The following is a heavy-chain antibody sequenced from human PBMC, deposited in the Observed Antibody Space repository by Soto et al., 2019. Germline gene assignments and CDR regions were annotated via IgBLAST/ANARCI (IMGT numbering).Heavy chain of an antibody. CDR3: ARESYYGSGATVVAY. CDR2: IYYSGTT. V-gene: IGHV4-59*01. J-gene: IGHJ4*02. CDR1: GGSISGYY. D-gene: IGHD3-10*01. Sequence: SETLSLTCTVSGGSISGYYWIWIRQPPGKGLEWIGYIYYSGTTSYNPSLNSRVTMSVDTSKNQFSLKVNSVTAADTAVYYCARESYYGSGATVVAYWGQGTLVTVSS.